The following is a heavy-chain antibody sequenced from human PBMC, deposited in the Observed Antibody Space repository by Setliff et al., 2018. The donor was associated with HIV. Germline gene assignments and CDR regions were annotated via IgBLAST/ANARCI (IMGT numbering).Heavy chain of an antibody. V-gene: IGHV3-53*01. D-gene: IGHD3-3*01. Sequence: GSLRLSCAASGFIVSSNYMSWVRRAPGKGLDWVSVIYSGGSTYYADSVKGRFTISRDNTKNTVHLQMNSLRAEETAVYYCAGSRWYYFGVVFHYWGQGTLVTVSS. CDR1: GFIVSSNY. J-gene: IGHJ4*02. CDR3: AGSRWYYFGVVFHY. CDR2: IYSGGST.